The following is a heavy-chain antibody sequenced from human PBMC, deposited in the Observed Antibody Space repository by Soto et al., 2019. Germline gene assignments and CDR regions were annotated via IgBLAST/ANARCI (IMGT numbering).Heavy chain of an antibody. CDR1: GGSISSGGYY. D-gene: IGHD5-12*01. Sequence: SETLSLTCTVSGGSISSGGYYWSWIRQHPGKGLEWIGYIYYSGSTNYNPSLKSRVTISVDASKNQFSLKLSSVTAADTAVYYCARGPGGLRSSFYRYYYYGMDVWGQGTTVTVSS. V-gene: IGHV4-31*03. CDR3: ARGPGGLRSSFYRYYYYGMDV. CDR2: IYYSGST. J-gene: IGHJ6*02.